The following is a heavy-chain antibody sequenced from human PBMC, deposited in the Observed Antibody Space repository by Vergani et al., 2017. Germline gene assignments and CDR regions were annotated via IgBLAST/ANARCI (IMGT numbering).Heavy chain of an antibody. J-gene: IGHJ6*03. CDR2: ISGSGGST. D-gene: IGHD3-9*01. V-gene: IGHV3-23*04. CDR3: AKESDDILTGYYNYYYYMDV. Sequence: EVQLVESGGGLVQPWGSLRLSCAASGFTFSSYAMSWVRQAPGMGLEWVSAISGSGGSTYYADSVKGRFTISRDNSKNTLYLQMNSLRAEDTAVYYCAKESDDILTGYYNYYYYMDVWGKGTTVNVSS. CDR1: GFTFSSYA.